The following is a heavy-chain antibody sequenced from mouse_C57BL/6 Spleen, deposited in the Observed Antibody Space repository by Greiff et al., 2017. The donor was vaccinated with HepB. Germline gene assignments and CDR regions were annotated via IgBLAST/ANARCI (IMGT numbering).Heavy chain of an antibody. CDR2: IYPGDGDT. Sequence: QVQLQQSGPELVKPGASVKISCKASGYAFSSSWMNWVKQRPGKGLEWIGRIYPGDGDTNYNGKFKGKATLTADKSSSTAYMQLSSLTSEDSAVYFCARDYYGSSYVRGAMDYWGQGTSVTVSS. J-gene: IGHJ4*01. V-gene: IGHV1-82*01. D-gene: IGHD1-1*01. CDR1: GYAFSSSW. CDR3: ARDYYGSSYVRGAMDY.